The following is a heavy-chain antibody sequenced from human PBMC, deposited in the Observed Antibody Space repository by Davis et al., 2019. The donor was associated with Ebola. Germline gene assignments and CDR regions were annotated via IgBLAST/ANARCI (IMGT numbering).Heavy chain of an antibody. D-gene: IGHD4-11*01. CDR3: ARDQGETLFTVTTPHDL. J-gene: IGHJ2*01. V-gene: IGHV1-18*01. Sequence: ASVKVSCKASGYTFTSYGISWVRQAPGQGLEWMGWISAYNGNTNYAQKLQGRVTMTTDTSTSTAYMELRSLRSDDTAVYYCARDQGETLFTVTTPHDLWGRGTLVTVSS. CDR2: ISAYNGNT. CDR1: GYTFTSYG.